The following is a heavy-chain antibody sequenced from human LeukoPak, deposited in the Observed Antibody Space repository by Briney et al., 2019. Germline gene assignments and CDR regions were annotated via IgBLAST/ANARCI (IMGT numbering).Heavy chain of an antibody. J-gene: IGHJ4*02. CDR2: ISSSGSTI. D-gene: IGHD3-16*02. V-gene: IGHV3-48*04. Sequence: GGSLRLSCAASGFTFSSYWMHWVRQAPGKGLEWVSYISSSGSTIYYADSVKGRFTISRDNAKNSLYLQMNSLRAEDTAVYYCASLYKDYDYVWGSYRHHFDYWGQGTLVTVSS. CDR1: GFTFSSYW. CDR3: ASLYKDYDYVWGSYRHHFDY.